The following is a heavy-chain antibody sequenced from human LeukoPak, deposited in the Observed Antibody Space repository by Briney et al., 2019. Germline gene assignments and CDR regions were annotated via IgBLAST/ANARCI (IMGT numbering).Heavy chain of an antibody. CDR1: GYTFTSYY. CDR2: INPSGGST. D-gene: IGHD2-2*01. CDR3: ARDPILLGYCSSTSCPRWNNWFDP. Sequence: ASVKVSCKASGYTFTSYYMHWVRQAPGQGLEWMGIINPSGGSTSYAQKFQGRVTMTRDTSTSTVYMELSSLRSEDTAVYYCARDPILLGYCSSTSCPRWNNWFDPWGQGTLVTVSS. V-gene: IGHV1-46*01. J-gene: IGHJ5*02.